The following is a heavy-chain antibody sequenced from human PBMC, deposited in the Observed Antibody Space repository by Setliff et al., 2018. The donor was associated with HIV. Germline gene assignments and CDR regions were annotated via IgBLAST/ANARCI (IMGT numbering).Heavy chain of an antibody. CDR2: INPSGGRT. CDR1: GYTFTNYY. Sequence: ASVKVSCKASGYTFTNYYIHWVRQAPGQGLEWMGLINPSGGRTSYAQKFQGRLTMTRDTSRSTVYMELSSLRSEDTAVYYCARVAVAGINDYLYMAVWGTGTTVTVSS. CDR3: ARVAVAGINDYLYMAV. V-gene: IGHV1-46*01. J-gene: IGHJ6*03. D-gene: IGHD6-19*01.